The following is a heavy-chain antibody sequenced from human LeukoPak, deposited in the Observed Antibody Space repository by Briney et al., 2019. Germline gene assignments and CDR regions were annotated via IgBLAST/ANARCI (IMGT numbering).Heavy chain of an antibody. CDR1: GFKFDDYG. V-gene: IGHV3-53*01. Sequence: SGGSLRLSCVASGFKFDDYGMSWVRQAPGKGLEWVSVIYSGGSTYYADSVKGRFTISRDNSKNTLYLQMNSLRAEDTAVYYCARVVDHDYGDYYLDYWGQGTLVTVSS. CDR3: ARVVDHDYGDYYLDY. CDR2: IYSGGST. D-gene: IGHD4-17*01. J-gene: IGHJ4*02.